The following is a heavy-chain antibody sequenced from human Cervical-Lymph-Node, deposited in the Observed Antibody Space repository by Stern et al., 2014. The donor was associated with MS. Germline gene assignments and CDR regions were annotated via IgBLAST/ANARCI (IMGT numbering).Heavy chain of an antibody. CDR3: ASRGETTTGYYFDY. Sequence: VQLVQSGAEVKKPGASVKVSCKASGYTFTRYAIHWVRQAPGQRPEWMGWIHAVNGDTKYAQKFQDRVTFTRDTSASTSYMELSSLRSEDTAVYYCASRGETTTGYYFDYWGQGTLVTVSS. CDR2: IHAVNGDT. J-gene: IGHJ4*02. CDR1: GYTFTRYA. V-gene: IGHV1-3*01. D-gene: IGHD4-17*01.